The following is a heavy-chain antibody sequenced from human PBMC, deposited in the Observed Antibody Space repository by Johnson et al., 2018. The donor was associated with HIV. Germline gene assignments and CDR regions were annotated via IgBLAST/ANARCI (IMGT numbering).Heavy chain of an antibody. CDR3: AKTHTYGGAFGI. Sequence: VQVVESGGGVVQPGRSLRLSCAASGFTFSSYGMHWVRQAPGKGLEHVPSISSIGNSTYYANSVTGRFTISRDNSKNTLYLQMGSLRAEDTAVYFCAKTHTYGGAFGIWGQGTMVTVSS. D-gene: IGHD5-18*01. J-gene: IGHJ3*02. CDR1: GFTFSSYG. V-gene: IGHV3-64*01. CDR2: ISSIGNST.